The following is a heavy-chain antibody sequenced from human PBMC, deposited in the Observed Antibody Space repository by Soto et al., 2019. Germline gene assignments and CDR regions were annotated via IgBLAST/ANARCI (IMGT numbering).Heavy chain of an antibody. CDR2: ISSSGRA. D-gene: IGHD6-13*01. V-gene: IGHV4-31*09. CDR1: GGSVNNNAYS. J-gene: IGHJ6*02. CDR3: AIPGASSSWRHDYYYGLDV. Sequence: SETLSLTCTVSGGSVNNNAYSWTWIRQHPGKGPECIGHISSSGRASYSPSLKSRVTISIDNSKNQFSLKLTSVTAADTAVYYCAIPGASSSWRHDYYYGLDVWGQGTTVTVSS.